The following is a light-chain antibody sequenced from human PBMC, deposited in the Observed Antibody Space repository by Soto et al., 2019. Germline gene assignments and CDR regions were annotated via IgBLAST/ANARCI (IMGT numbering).Light chain of an antibody. CDR3: AACDDSLSSWV. J-gene: IGLJ3*02. CDR1: SSNIGNNS. CDR2: RNN. Sequence: QSVLTQPPSASVTPGQRVTSSCYGSSSNIGNNSVYWYQQLPGTAPKLLIYRNNERPSGVPDRFSGSKSGTSATLAISGRLSDDEADYYCAACDDSLSSWVFGWGTKPTVL. V-gene: IGLV1-47*01.